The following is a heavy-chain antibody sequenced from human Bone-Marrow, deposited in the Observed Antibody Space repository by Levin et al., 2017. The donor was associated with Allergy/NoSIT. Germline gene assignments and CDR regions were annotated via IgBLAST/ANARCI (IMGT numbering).Heavy chain of an antibody. Sequence: ASVKVSCKASGYNFNAYGIAWVRQAPGEGLEWVGWISGSTGDTDYAQKFQGRVTMSIDKSTTTVYMELRSLRRDDTAVYYCARDSPYAVNSWFDPWGQGTLVSVSS. CDR1: GYNFNAYG. D-gene: IGHD4-17*01. V-gene: IGHV1-18*01. J-gene: IGHJ5*02. CDR2: ISGSTGDT. CDR3: ARDSPYAVNSWFDP.